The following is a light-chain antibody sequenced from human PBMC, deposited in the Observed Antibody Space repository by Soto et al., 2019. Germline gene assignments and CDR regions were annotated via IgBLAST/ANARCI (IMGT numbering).Light chain of an antibody. CDR2: KAS. CDR3: EQLNTYPLT. V-gene: IGKV1-5*03. Sequence: GDTVTITCRASQNITTWLAWYLQKPGKAPKLLIYKASTLETGAPSRSSGSGSGTEFTLTISSLQPEDFATYYCEQLNTYPLTFGGGTKVDIK. CDR1: QNITTW. J-gene: IGKJ4*01.